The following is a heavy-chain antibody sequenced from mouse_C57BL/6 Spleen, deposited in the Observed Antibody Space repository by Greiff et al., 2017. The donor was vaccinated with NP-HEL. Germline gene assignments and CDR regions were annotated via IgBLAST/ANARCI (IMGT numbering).Heavy chain of an antibody. V-gene: IGHV3-6*01. CDR3: ARRAFPYYFDY. J-gene: IGHJ2*01. CDR1: GYSITSGYY. Sequence: EVKLMESGPGLVKPSQSLSLTCSVTGYSITSGYYWNWIRQFPGNKLEWMGYISYDGSNNYNPSLKNRISITRDTSKNQFFLKLNSVTTEDTATYYCARRAFPYYFDYWGQGTTLTVSS. CDR2: ISYDGSN.